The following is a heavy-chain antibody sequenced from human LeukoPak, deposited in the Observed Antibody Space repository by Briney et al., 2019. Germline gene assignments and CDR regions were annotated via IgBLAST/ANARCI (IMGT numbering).Heavy chain of an antibody. D-gene: IGHD3-22*01. Sequence: ASETLSLTCTVSGGSISSSSYYWGWIRQPPGKGLEWIGSIYYSGSTYYNPSLKSRVTISVDTSKNQFSLKLSSVTAADTAVYYCARLHDSSGTGYWGQGTLVTVSS. CDR2: IYYSGST. CDR3: ARLHDSSGTGY. J-gene: IGHJ4*02. CDR1: GGSISSSSYY. V-gene: IGHV4-39*01.